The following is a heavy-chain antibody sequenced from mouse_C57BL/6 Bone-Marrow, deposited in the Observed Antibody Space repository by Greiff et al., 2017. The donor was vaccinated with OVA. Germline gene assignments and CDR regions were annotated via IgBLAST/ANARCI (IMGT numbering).Heavy chain of an antibody. CDR1: GFSFTSYG. CDR3: AKNSGYGSSYRAWFAY. CDR2: IWRGGST. V-gene: IGHV2-5*01. D-gene: IGHD1-1*01. J-gene: IGHJ3*01. Sequence: QVQLQQSGPGLVQPSQSLSLTCTVSGFSFTSYGVHWVRQSPGKGLEWLGVIWRGGSTDYNAAFLSRPSITKDNSKSQVFFKMNSLQADDTAIYYCAKNSGYGSSYRAWFAYWGQGTLVTVSA.